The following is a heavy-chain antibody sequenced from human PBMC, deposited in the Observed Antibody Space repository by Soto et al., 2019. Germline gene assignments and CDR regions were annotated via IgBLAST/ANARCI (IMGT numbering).Heavy chain of an antibody. J-gene: IGHJ5*01. CDR3: AHRVSCSVSWDVGCFDS. D-gene: IGHD1-26*01. Sequence: QITLKESGPTLVEPTQTLTLTCSFSGFSLTNSGVGVGWFRQAPGKALECLGIIYWDNDRRNNPSLKTRLTITKNTSKNQVVLTMTYMEPVDTGTYYCAHRVSCSVSWDVGCFDSWGQGTPVTVS. CDR1: GFSLTNSGVG. V-gene: IGHV2-5*02. CDR2: IYWDNDR.